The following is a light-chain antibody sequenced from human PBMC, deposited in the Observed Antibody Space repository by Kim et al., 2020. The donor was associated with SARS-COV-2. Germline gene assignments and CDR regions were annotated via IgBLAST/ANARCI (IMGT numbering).Light chain of an antibody. CDR2: DAS. CDR3: QQYLIHST. Sequence: DIQMTQSPSTLSASVGDRVTITCRASQGIMSSLAWYQQKPGRAPKLLMYDASTLESGVPSRFSGSGSGTEFTLTITSLQPDDFATYYCQQYLIHSTFGQGTKLEI. J-gene: IGKJ2*01. CDR1: QGIMSS. V-gene: IGKV1-5*01.